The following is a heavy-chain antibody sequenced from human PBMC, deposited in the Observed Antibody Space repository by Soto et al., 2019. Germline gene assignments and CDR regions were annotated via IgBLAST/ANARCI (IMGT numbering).Heavy chain of an antibody. V-gene: IGHV4-34*01. Sequence: KPSEILSLTCAVYGGSFSGYYWSWIRQPPGKGLEWIGEINHSGSTNYNPSLKSRVTISVDTSKNQFSLKLSSVTAADTAVYYCARGGIVFRFGMDVWGQGTTVTVSS. J-gene: IGHJ6*02. CDR3: ARGGIVFRFGMDV. D-gene: IGHD3-3*01. CDR2: INHSGST. CDR1: GGSFSGYY.